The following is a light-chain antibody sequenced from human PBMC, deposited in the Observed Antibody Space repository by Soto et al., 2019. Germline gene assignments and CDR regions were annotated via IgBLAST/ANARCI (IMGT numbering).Light chain of an antibody. J-gene: IGLJ1*01. V-gene: IGLV2-23*03. Sequence: QSVPAQPASVSGSPGQSITISCTGTSSDVGSYNLVSWYQQHPGKAPKLMIYEGSKRLSGVSNLFSGSKSGNTASLTISGLQAEDEADYYCCSYAGSSTFFYVFGTGTKVTVL. CDR2: EGS. CDR3: CSYAGSSTFFYV. CDR1: SSDVGSYNL.